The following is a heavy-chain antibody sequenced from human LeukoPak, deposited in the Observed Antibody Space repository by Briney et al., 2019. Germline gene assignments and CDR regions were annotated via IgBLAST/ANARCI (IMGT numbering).Heavy chain of an antibody. V-gene: IGHV4-34*01. D-gene: IGHD2-2*01. CDR3: TRGQAVDVVVPAAMRADGVGARFGFDY. CDR2: INHSGST. J-gene: IGHJ4*02. CDR1: GGSFSGYY. Sequence: SETLSLTCAVYGGSFSGYYWNWIRQPPGKGLVWIGEINHSGSTNYNPSLKSRVTISVDTSKNQFSLKLSSVTAADTAVFHCTRGQAVDVVVPAAMRADGVGARFGFDYWGQGTLVTVSS.